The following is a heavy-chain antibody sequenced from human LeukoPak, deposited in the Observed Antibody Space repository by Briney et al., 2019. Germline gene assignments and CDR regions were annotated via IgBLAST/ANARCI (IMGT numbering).Heavy chain of an antibody. D-gene: IGHD4-11*01. CDR3: ARLIGQGNDYTFYFDY. Sequence: PGGSLRLSCAASGFTFSSYAMSWVRQAPGKGLEWVSAISGSGGSTYYADSVKGRFTISRDNSKNTLYLQMNSLRAEDTAVYYCARLIGQGNDYTFYFDYWGQGTLVTVSS. V-gene: IGHV3-23*01. J-gene: IGHJ4*02. CDR1: GFTFSSYA. CDR2: ISGSGGST.